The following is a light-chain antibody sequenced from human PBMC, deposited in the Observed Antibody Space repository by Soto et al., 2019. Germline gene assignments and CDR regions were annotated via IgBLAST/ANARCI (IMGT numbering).Light chain of an antibody. Sequence: QSVLTQPPSASESPGQSVAISCTGTSSDVGGYNYVSWYQQHPGKAPKLMIYEVNKRPSGVPDRFSGSKSGNTASLTVSGLQAEDEADYYCSSYAGSSNVFGTGTQVTVL. J-gene: IGLJ1*01. CDR1: SSDVGGYNY. V-gene: IGLV2-8*01. CDR3: SSYAGSSNV. CDR2: EVN.